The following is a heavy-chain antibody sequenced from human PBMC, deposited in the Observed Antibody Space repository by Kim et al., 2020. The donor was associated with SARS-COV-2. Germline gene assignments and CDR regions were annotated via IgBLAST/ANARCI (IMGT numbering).Heavy chain of an antibody. CDR2: IWYDGSNK. CDR3: ASDRGKMVTEWSYGMDV. D-gene: IGHD3-3*01. J-gene: IGHJ6*02. V-gene: IGHV3-33*01. Sequence: GGSLRLSCAASGFTFSSYGMHWVRQAPGKGLEWVAVIWYDGSNKYYADSVKGRFTISRDNSKNTLYLQMNSQSVEDTAVYYCASDRGKMVTEWSYGMDVWGEGTTVTVS. CDR1: GFTFSSYG.